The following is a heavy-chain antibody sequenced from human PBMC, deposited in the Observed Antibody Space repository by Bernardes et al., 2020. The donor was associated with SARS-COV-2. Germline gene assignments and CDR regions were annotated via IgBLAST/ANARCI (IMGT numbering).Heavy chain of an antibody. CDR2: IKSTFDGATT. D-gene: IGHD3-16*02. J-gene: IGHJ6*02. V-gene: IGHV3-15*01. CDR1: GFTFRNAW. Sequence: GGSLRLSCAASGFTFRNAWMSWVRQAPGKGLEWVGRIKSTFDGATTDYAAPVKGRFTISRDDSENTLYLQMIGLKSQDTAVYYCTTDLLDYLWGSYRSDYYSYTMDIWGQGTTVTVSS. CDR3: TTDLLDYLWGSYRSDYYSYTMDI.